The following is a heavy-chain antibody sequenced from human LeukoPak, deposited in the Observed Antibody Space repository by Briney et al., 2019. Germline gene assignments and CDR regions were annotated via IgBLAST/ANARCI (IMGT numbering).Heavy chain of an antibody. J-gene: IGHJ3*02. CDR3: ARGDFSDYGDYVDAFDI. Sequence: PGGSLRLSCAASGFTFNNYLMSWVRQVPGKGLQWVANIKQDGSAKFYVDSVKGRFTISRDNTKNSLYLRMNSLRVEDTAVYYCARGDFSDYGDYVDAFDIWGQGTMVTVSS. D-gene: IGHD4-17*01. CDR2: IKQDGSAK. CDR1: GFTFNNYL. V-gene: IGHV3-7*01.